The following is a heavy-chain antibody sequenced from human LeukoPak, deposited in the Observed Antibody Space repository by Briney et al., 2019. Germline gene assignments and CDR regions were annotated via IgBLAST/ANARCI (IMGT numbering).Heavy chain of an antibody. J-gene: IGHJ5*02. Sequence: SETLSLTCIVSGGSISSHYWSWIRQPPGKGLECIGNIYYSGSTNYNPSLKSRVTISVDTSKNQFSLKLSSVTAADTAVYYCARQGPIAARTRWFDPWGQGTLVTVSS. CDR3: ARQGPIAARTRWFDP. CDR2: IYYSGST. D-gene: IGHD6-6*01. V-gene: IGHV4-59*08. CDR1: GGSISSHY.